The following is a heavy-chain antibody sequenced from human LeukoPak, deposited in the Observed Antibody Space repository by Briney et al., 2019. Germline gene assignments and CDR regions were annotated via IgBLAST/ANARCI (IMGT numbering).Heavy chain of an antibody. J-gene: IGHJ5*02. D-gene: IGHD3-22*01. CDR3: ARDLGQYYDTSDNWFDP. Sequence: PSETLSLTCAVYGGSFSGYYWSWIRQPPGQGLEWIGEINHSGTTNYNPSLKSRVTISVDTSKNQFSLKLNSVTAADTAVYYCARDLGQYYDTSDNWFDPWGQGTLVTVSS. V-gene: IGHV4-34*01. CDR1: GGSFSGYY. CDR2: INHSGTT.